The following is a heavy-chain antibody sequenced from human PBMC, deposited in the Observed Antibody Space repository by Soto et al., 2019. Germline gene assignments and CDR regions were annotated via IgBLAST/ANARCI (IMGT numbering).Heavy chain of an antibody. CDR1: GYTFGNYG. Sequence: QVQLVQSGTEVKKPGASVKVSCKASGYTFGNYGISWVRQAPGQGLEWVGWISVYHGNTVHAQKFRGRVNMTTDTSTSTAYMEPGSLKSDDTPIYYCGKEWSGASCGFDIWGQGTLVTVSS. CDR3: GKEWSGASCGFDI. J-gene: IGHJ4*02. CDR2: ISVYHGNT. V-gene: IGHV1-18*01. D-gene: IGHD3-3*01.